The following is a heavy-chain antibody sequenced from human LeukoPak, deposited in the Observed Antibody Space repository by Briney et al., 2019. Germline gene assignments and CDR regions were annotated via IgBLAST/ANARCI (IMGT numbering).Heavy chain of an antibody. CDR1: GGSISIYY. Sequence: SETLSLTCNVSGGSISIYYWNWIRQPPGKGLEWIGYVYNSGSTNYNPSLKSRVTISVDTSKNQFSLKLTSVTAADTAVYYCARYHLVSSSWQAYFDYWGQGTLVTVSS. V-gene: IGHV4-59*12. J-gene: IGHJ4*02. D-gene: IGHD6-13*01. CDR3: ARYHLVSSSWQAYFDY. CDR2: VYNSGST.